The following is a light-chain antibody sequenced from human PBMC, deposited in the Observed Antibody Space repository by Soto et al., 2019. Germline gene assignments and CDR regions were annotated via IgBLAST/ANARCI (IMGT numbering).Light chain of an antibody. J-gene: IGKJ1*01. V-gene: IGKV1-5*01. CDR1: ESINNW. CDR2: DAS. Sequence: DMQLTQSPSTLSASVGDRASITCRASESINNWLAWLQKKPGREPKVLIHDASTLESGVPSRFSGSRSGTEFTLAISSLQPDDSATYYCQQYKTYSQWTFGQGTKVDIK. CDR3: QQYKTYSQWT.